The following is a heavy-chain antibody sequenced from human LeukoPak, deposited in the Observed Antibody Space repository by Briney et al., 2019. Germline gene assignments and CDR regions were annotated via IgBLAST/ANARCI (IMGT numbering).Heavy chain of an antibody. D-gene: IGHD6-13*01. Sequence: GGSLRLSCVASGFTFSRYWMHWVRQAPGKGLVWVSRINSDGRSTNYADSVKGRFSISRDNAENTLYLQMNSLRVEDTAVYYCARDSRIAAAGIARNDAFDIWGQGTMVTVSS. CDR1: GFTFSRYW. V-gene: IGHV3-74*01. CDR3: ARDSRIAAAGIARNDAFDI. J-gene: IGHJ3*02. CDR2: INSDGRST.